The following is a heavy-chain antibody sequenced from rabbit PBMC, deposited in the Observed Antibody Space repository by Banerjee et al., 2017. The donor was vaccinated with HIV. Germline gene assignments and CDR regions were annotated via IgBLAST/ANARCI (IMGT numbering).Heavy chain of an antibody. CDR3: TRAYNGGGVYYSL. D-gene: IGHD1-1*01. V-gene: IGHV1S45*01. CDR1: GFSFSSSYW. CDR2: IYAGSSGST. Sequence: QEQLEESGGDLVKPEGSLTLTCTASGFSFSSSYWICWVRQAPGKGLEWIACIYAGSSGSTYYASWAKGRFTISKTSSTTVTLQMTSLTGADTATYFCTRAYNGGGVYYSLWGPGTLVTVS. J-gene: IGHJ4*01.